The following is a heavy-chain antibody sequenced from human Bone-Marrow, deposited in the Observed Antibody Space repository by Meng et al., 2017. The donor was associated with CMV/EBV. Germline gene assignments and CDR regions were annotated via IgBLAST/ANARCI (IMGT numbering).Heavy chain of an antibody. V-gene: IGHV4-34*01. CDR3: ARVRRGTIFGVVIRFDP. CDR1: GGSFSGYY. J-gene: IGHJ5*02. Sequence: SETLSLTCAVYGGSFSGYYWSWIRQPPGKGLEWIGDINHSGSTNYNPSLKSRVTISVDTSKNQFSLKLSSVTAADTAVYYCARVRRGTIFGVVIRFDPWGQGTLVTVSS. CDR2: INHSGST. D-gene: IGHD3-3*01.